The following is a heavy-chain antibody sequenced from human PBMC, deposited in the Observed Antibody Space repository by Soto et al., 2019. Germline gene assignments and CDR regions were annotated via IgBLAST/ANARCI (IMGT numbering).Heavy chain of an antibody. V-gene: IGHV1-69*01. Sequence: QVQLVQSGAEVKKPGSSVKVSCKASGGTFSSYAISWVRQAPGQGLEWMGGIIPIFGTANYAQKFQGRVTITADESTSTAHMELSSLRSEDTAVYYCAREEGYYYEPGAWFDPWGQGTLVTVSS. J-gene: IGHJ5*02. CDR3: AREEGYYYEPGAWFDP. CDR2: IIPIFGTA. CDR1: GGTFSSYA. D-gene: IGHD3-22*01.